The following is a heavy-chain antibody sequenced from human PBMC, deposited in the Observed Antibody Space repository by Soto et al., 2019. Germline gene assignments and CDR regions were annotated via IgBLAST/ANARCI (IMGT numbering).Heavy chain of an antibody. Sequence: ASVKVSCKASGYTFTSYATHWVRQAPGQRLEWMGWINAGNGNTKYSQKFQGRVTITSDTFASTAYMELSSLRSEDTAVYYCARGLNGYLHYFDFWGPGTLVTVSS. J-gene: IGHJ4*02. CDR1: GYTFTSYA. D-gene: IGHD5-18*01. CDR2: INAGNGNT. CDR3: ARGLNGYLHYFDF. V-gene: IGHV1-3*01.